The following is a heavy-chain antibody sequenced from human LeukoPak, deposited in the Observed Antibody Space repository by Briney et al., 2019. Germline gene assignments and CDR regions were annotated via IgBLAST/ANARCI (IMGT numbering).Heavy chain of an antibody. D-gene: IGHD3-10*01. CDR3: ARDAMVRGVPLYYYGMDV. CDR2: IYYSGST. Sequence: SQTLSLTCTVSGGSISSGGYYWSWIRQHPGKGLEWIGYIYYSGSTYYNPSLKSRVTISVDTSKNQFSLKLSPVTAADTAVYYCARDAMVRGVPLYYYGMDVWGKGTTVTVSS. V-gene: IGHV4-31*03. CDR1: GGSISSGGYY. J-gene: IGHJ6*04.